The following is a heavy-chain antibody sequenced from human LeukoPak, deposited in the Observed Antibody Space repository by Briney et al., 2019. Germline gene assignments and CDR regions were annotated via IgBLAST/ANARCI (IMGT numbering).Heavy chain of an antibody. CDR2: MNPNSGNT. V-gene: IGHV1-8*01. Sequence: ASVKVSCTASGYTFTSYDINWVRQATGQGLEWMGWMNPNSGNTGYAQKFQGRVTMTRNTSISTAYMELSSLRSEDTAVYYCARSLRYYDFWSGYYNPDPFDYWGQGTLVTVSS. CDR1: GYTFTSYD. CDR3: ARSLRYYDFWSGYYNPDPFDY. D-gene: IGHD3-3*01. J-gene: IGHJ4*02.